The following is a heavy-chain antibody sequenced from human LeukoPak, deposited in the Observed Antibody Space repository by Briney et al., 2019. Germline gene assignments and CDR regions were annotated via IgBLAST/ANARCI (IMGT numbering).Heavy chain of an antibody. D-gene: IGHD3-22*01. Sequence: GASVKVSCKVSGYTLTELSMHWVRQAPGKGLEWMGGFDPEDGETIYAQKFQGRVTMTTDTSTNTAYMELTSLRSDDSAVYYCARDMYDISGRADYWGQGTRVTVSS. CDR1: GYTLTELS. J-gene: IGHJ4*02. CDR3: ARDMYDISGRADY. CDR2: FDPEDGET. V-gene: IGHV1-24*01.